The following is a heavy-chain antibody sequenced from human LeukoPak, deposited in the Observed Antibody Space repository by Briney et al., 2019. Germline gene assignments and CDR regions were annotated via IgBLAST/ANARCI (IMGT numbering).Heavy chain of an antibody. Sequence: PGGSLRLSCVASGFTFSSHWMTWVRQAPGKGLEWVANIKQDGSEKHYVDYVKGRFTISRDNAKNSLYLQMNSLRAEDTAVYYCAREKCIDYWGQGTLVTVSS. V-gene: IGHV3-7*01. J-gene: IGHJ4*02. CDR3: AREKCIDY. CDR1: GFTFSSHW. CDR2: IKQDGSEK.